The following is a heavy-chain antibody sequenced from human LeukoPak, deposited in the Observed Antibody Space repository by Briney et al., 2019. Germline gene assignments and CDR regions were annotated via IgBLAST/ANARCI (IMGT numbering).Heavy chain of an antibody. V-gene: IGHV3-9*01. Sequence: GRSLRLSCAASGFTFDDYAMHWVRQAPGKGLEWVSGISWNSGSIGYADSVKGRFTISRDNAKNSLYLQMNSLRAEDTALYYCAKDIQYSSSSFFDYWGQGTLVTVSS. CDR3: AKDIQYSSSSFFDY. CDR1: GFTFDDYA. CDR2: ISWNSGSI. D-gene: IGHD6-6*01. J-gene: IGHJ4*02.